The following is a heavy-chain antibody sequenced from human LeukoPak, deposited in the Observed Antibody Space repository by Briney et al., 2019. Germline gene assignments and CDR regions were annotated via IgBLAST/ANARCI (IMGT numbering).Heavy chain of an antibody. CDR3: ARYRSEDIVVVPAAMMGGDY. D-gene: IGHD2-2*01. Sequence: GDSLTLSCAPSGFTFSSYRMIWVRPAPRQGLEWVSCINSSSSYIYYADSVKGRFTISREHAKNSLYLQMNSLRAEDTAVYYCARYRSEDIVVVPAAMMGGDYWGQGTLVTVSS. CDR2: INSSSSYI. CDR1: GFTFSSYR. V-gene: IGHV3-21*01. J-gene: IGHJ4*02.